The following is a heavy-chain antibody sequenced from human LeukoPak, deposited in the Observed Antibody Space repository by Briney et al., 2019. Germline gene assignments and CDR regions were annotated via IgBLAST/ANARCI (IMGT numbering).Heavy chain of an antibody. D-gene: IGHD2-8*01. CDR3: ARQLGYCTHGTCYFDY. J-gene: IGHJ4*02. Sequence: GGSLRLSCAASGFTFTSYAMSWVRQAPGKGLEWVSAISDGGDYTYYADSVKGRFTISRDNSRNTLYLQLSSLTVEDTAIYYRARQLGYCTHGTCYFDYWGQGTLVTVSS. CDR2: ISDGGDYT. CDR1: GFTFTSYA. V-gene: IGHV3-23*01.